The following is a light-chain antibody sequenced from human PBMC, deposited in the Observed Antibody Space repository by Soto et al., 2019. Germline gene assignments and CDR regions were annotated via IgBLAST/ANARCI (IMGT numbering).Light chain of an antibody. J-gene: IGLJ2*01. V-gene: IGLV1-47*01. CDR3: AAWDDRLSGPV. CDR1: SSNIESNY. CDR2: RND. Sequence: QSVLTQPPSASGTPGQRVTISCSGGSSNIESNYVYWYQQLPGTAPKLLIYRNDQRPSGVPGRFSGSKSGTSASLAISGLRSEDEADYYCAAWDDRLSGPVFGGGTKVTVL.